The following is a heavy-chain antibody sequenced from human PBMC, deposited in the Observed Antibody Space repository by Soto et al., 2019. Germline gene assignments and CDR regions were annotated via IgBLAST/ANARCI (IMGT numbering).Heavy chain of an antibody. CDR3: ARVFIAAGEVRFDP. V-gene: IGHV4-31*03. CDR2: IYYSGST. D-gene: IGHD6-13*01. J-gene: IGHJ5*02. CDR1: GGSISSGGYY. Sequence: PSETLSLTCTVSGGSISSGGYYWSWIRQHPGKGLEWIGYIYYSGSTYYNPSLKSRVTISVDTSKNQFSLKLSSVTAADTAVYYCARVFIAAGEVRFDPWGQGTLVTVSS.